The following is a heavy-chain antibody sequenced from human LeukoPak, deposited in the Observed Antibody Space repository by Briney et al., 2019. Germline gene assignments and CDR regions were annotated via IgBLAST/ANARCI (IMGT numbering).Heavy chain of an antibody. CDR3: ARDRRGYGDYSTAVDY. CDR1: GFTFSSYS. CDR2: ISSSSSYI. J-gene: IGHJ4*02. D-gene: IGHD4-17*01. V-gene: IGHV3-21*01. Sequence: GGSLRLSCAASGFTFSSYSMNWVRQAPGKGLEWVSSISSSSSYIYYADSVKGRFTISRDNAKNSPYLQMNSLRAEDTAVYYCARDRRGYGDYSTAVDYWGQGTLVTVSS.